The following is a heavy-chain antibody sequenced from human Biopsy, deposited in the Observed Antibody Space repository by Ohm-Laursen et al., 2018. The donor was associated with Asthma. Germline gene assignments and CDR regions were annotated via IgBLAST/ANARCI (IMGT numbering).Heavy chain of an antibody. CDR3: ARGRETTNYGDSDFDI. V-gene: IGHV1-46*02. Sequence: GASVKVSCKASGFSFDNYFMHWVRQAPGQGLEWMGIINPSGAGTRYAEKFRGRLIVTRDASTRTAFMDLRSLRSDDTAIYFCARGRETTNYGDSDFDIWGRGTLITVSS. D-gene: IGHD2-8*01. J-gene: IGHJ4*02. CDR2: INPSGAGT. CDR1: GFSFDNYF.